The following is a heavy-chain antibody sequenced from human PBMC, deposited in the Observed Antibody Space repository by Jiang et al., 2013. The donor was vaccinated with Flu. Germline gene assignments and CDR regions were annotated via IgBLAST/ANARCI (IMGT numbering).Heavy chain of an antibody. Sequence: GPGLVKPSETLSLTCTVSGGSISSYYWSWIRQPPGKGLEWIGYMYDSGSTNYNPSLKSRVTISVDTSKNQFSLKLSSVTAADTAVYYCARAESGSYFFYWGQGTLVTVSS. J-gene: IGHJ4*02. V-gene: IGHV4-59*08. D-gene: IGHD1-26*01. CDR1: GGSISSYY. CDR2: MYDSGST. CDR3: ARAESGSYFFY.